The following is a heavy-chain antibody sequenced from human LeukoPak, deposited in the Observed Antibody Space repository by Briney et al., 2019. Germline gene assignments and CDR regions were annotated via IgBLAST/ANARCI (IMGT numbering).Heavy chain of an antibody. CDR1: GGSFSGYY. CDR3: ARVGTYYDYVWGSYRPPYFDY. J-gene: IGHJ4*02. V-gene: IGHV4-34*01. CDR2: INHSGST. Sequence: PSETLSLTCAVYGGSFSGYYWSWIRQPPGMGLEWIGEINHSGSTNYNPSLKSRVTISVDTSKNQFSLKLSSVTAADTAVYYCARVGTYYDYVWGSYRPPYFDYWGQGTLVTVSS. D-gene: IGHD3-16*02.